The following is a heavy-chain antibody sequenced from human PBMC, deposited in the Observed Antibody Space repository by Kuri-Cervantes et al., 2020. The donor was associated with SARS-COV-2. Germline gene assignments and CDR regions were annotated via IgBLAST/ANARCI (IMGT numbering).Heavy chain of an antibody. V-gene: IGHV3-21*04. J-gene: IGHJ4*02. CDR1: GFTVSSNY. Sequence: GESLKISCAASGFTVSSNYMSWVRQAPGKGLEWVSSINSSSSYIYYADSVKGRFTISRDNAKNSLYLQMNSLRAEDTALYHCARDFGGTVDYWGQGTLVTVSS. CDR3: ARDFGGTVDY. CDR2: INSSSSYI. D-gene: IGHD4-17*01.